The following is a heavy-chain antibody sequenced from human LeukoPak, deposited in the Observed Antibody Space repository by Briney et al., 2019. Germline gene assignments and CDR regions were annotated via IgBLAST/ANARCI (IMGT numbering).Heavy chain of an antibody. CDR1: GGSISSGDYY. J-gene: IGHJ4*02. V-gene: IGHV4-30-4*01. CDR3: ARRDYYDSSIDY. D-gene: IGHD3-22*01. Sequence: TSETLSLTCTVSGGSISSGDYYWSWIRQPPGKGLEWIGYIYYSGSTNYNPSLKSRVTISVDTSKNQFSLKLSSVTAADMAVYYCARRDYYDSSIDYWGQGTLVTVSS. CDR2: IYYSGST.